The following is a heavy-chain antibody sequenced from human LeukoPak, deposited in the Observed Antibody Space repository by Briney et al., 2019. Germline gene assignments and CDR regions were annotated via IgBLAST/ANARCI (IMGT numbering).Heavy chain of an antibody. D-gene: IGHD6-13*01. V-gene: IGHV7-4-1*02. CDR2: INTNTGNP. Sequence: ASVKVSCKASGYTFTSYAMNWMRQAPGQGLEWMGWINTNTGNPTYAQGFTGRFVFSLDTSVSTAYLQISSLKAEDTAVYYCARDFAKQQLNLYGMDVWGQGTTVTVSS. J-gene: IGHJ6*02. CDR3: ARDFAKQQLNLYGMDV. CDR1: GYTFTSYA.